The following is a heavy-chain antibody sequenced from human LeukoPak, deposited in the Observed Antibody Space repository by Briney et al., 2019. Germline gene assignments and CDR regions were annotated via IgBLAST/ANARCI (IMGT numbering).Heavy chain of an antibody. CDR1: GFTFRNCA. Sequence: GGSLRLSCAASGFTFRNCAMSWVRQAPGKGLEWVSGISGTGYNTYYADPVKGRFTISRDNSKNTLYLQMNSLGAEDTAVYYCAKHVSGSLFYFDYWGQRTLVTVSS. V-gene: IGHV3-23*01. D-gene: IGHD3-10*01. CDR2: ISGTGYNT. J-gene: IGHJ4*02. CDR3: AKHVSGSLFYFDY.